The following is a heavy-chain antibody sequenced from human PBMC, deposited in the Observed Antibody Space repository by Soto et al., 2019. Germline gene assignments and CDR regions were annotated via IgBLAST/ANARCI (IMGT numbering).Heavy chain of an antibody. CDR1: GGSISSGDYY. Sequence: QVQLQESGPGLVKPSQTLSLTCTVSGGSISSGDYYWSWIRQPPGKGLEWIGYIYYRGSTYYNPYLKRRVTISVDTSKNQFSLKLSSVTAADTAVYYCAGETYYYDSSGYFDYWGQGTLVTVSS. CDR3: AGETYYYDSSGYFDY. J-gene: IGHJ4*02. CDR2: IYYRGST. D-gene: IGHD3-22*01. V-gene: IGHV4-30-4*01.